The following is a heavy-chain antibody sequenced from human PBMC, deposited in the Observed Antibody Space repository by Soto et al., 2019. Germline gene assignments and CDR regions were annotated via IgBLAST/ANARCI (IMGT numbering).Heavy chain of an antibody. CDR3: TTDPPLPGYSSGWYYYYCYGMDV. J-gene: IGHJ6*02. CDR2: IWYDGSNK. CDR1: GFTFSSYG. Sequence: GGSLRLSCAASGFTFSSYGMHWVRQAPGKGLEWVAVIWYDGSNKYYADSVKGRFTISRDNSKNTLYLQMNSLKTEDTAVYYCTTDPPLPGYSSGWYYYYCYGMDVWGQGTTVTVSS. D-gene: IGHD6-19*01. V-gene: IGHV3-33*08.